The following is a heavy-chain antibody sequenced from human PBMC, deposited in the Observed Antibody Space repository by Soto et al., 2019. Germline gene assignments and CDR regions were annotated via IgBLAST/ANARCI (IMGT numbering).Heavy chain of an antibody. D-gene: IGHD3-22*01. CDR1: GFTFSSYG. CDR2: ISYDGSNK. Sequence: QVQLVESGGGVVQPGRSLRLSCAASGFTFSSYGMHWVRQAPGKGLEWVAVISYDGSNKYYADSVKGRFTISRDNSKNTLYLQMNSLRAEDTAVYYCALGMIVVVITTFYDYWGQGTLVTVSS. CDR3: ALGMIVVVITTFYDY. J-gene: IGHJ4*02. V-gene: IGHV3-30*03.